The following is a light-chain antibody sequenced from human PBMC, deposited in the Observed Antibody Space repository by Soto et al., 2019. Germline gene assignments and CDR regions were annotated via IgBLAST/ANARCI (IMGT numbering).Light chain of an antibody. CDR2: AAS. CDR3: QQYGSLPIT. Sequence: IQMTQSPSSLSGSVGDRVTITCQASQDIGNSVNWYQQKPGKAPKLLLSAASNLETGDPLRFSGSGSGTDFAFIISSLRPEDVATYFCQQYGSLPITFGQGTRLEIK. V-gene: IGKV1-33*01. CDR1: QDIGNS. J-gene: IGKJ5*01.